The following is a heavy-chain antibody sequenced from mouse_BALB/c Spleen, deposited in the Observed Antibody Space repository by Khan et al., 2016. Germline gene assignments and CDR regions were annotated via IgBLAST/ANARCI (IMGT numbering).Heavy chain of an antibody. CDR1: GDSITSGY. Sequence: EVQLQESGPSLVKPSQTLSLTCSVTGDSITSGYWNWIRKFPGNKLEYMGYISYSGSTYYNPSLKSRISITRDTSKNQYYLQLNSVTTEDTATYSCARGRNYVLAWFAYWGQGTLVTVSA. J-gene: IGHJ3*01. CDR3: ARGRNYVLAWFAY. CDR2: ISYSGST. D-gene: IGHD2-1*01. V-gene: IGHV3-8*02.